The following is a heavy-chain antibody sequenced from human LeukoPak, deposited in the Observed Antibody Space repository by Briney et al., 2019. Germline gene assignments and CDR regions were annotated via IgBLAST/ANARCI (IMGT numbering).Heavy chain of an antibody. CDR2: IHYTGTN. J-gene: IGHJ4*02. D-gene: IGHD1-26*01. V-gene: IGHV4-31*03. Sequence: SETLSLTCTVSPGSISSGDYYWSWIRQHPGKGLEWIGYIHYTGTNYYNPSLKSRVSISLDTSKNQFSLELSSVTAADTAIYYCASQIVGAFFAYWGQGTLVTVSS. CDR1: PGSISSGDYY. CDR3: ASQIVGAFFAY.